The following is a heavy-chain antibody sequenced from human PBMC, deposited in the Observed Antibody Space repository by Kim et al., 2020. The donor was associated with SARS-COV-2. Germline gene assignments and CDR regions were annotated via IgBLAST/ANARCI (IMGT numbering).Heavy chain of an antibody. CDR1: GFTFSSYG. CDR2: IWYDGSNK. J-gene: IGHJ4*02. D-gene: IGHD3-16*02. Sequence: GGCLRLSCAASGFTFSSYGMHWVRQAPGKGLEWVAVIWYDGSNKYYADSVKGRFTISRDNSKNTLYLQMNSLRAEDTAVYYCAREYYDYVWGSYRQNPFDYWGQGTLVTVSS. CDR3: AREYYDYVWGSYRQNPFDY. V-gene: IGHV3-33*01.